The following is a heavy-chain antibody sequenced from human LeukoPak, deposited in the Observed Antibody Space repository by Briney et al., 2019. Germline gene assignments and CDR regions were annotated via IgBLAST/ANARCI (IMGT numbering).Heavy chain of an antibody. J-gene: IGHJ3*02. CDR1: GFTFDDYA. D-gene: IGHD4-17*01. CDR3: AKELGRYGDHLREAFDI. Sequence: GGSLRLSRAASGFTFDDYAMHWVRQAPGKGLEWVSGISWNSGSIGYADSVKGRLTISRDNAKNSLYLQMNSLRAEDTALYYCAKELGRYGDHLREAFDIWGQGTMVTVCS. CDR2: ISWNSGSI. V-gene: IGHV3-9*01.